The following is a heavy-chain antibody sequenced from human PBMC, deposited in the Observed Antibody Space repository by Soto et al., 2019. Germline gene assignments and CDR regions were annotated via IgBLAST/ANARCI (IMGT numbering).Heavy chain of an antibody. Sequence: ASVKVSCKASGFTFTSSAMQWVRQARGQRLEWIGWIVVGSGNTNYAQKFQERVTITRDMSTSTAYMELSSLRSEDTAVYYCAASIGLLWFGPGPYDYWGQGTLVIGSS. CDR2: IVVGSGNT. D-gene: IGHD3-10*01. J-gene: IGHJ4*02. V-gene: IGHV1-58*02. CDR3: AASIGLLWFGPGPYDY. CDR1: GFTFTSSA.